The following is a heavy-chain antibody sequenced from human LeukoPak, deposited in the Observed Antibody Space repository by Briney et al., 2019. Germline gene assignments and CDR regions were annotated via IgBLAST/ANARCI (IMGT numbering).Heavy chain of an antibody. Sequence: SETLSLTCTVSGGSISSSSFYWGWIRQPPGMGLDWLGIIYFSGSTLYNPSLNSRVTISLNRSQNQVSLSLTSVTAADTAMYYCATGKERDYFYMDVWGEGTTVTVSS. V-gene: IGHV4-39*07. D-gene: IGHD1-26*01. CDR2: IYFSGST. CDR3: ATGKERDYFYMDV. J-gene: IGHJ6*03. CDR1: GGSISSSSFY.